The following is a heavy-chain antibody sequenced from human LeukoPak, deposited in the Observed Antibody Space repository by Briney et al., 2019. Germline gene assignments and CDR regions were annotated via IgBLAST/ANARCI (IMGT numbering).Heavy chain of an antibody. D-gene: IGHD6-13*01. V-gene: IGHV4-30-4*01. Sequence: SETLSLTCAVSGGSIRSDDSYWTWMRQTPGKGREWIGYMYYSGSTYFNPSLKSRASISEGTSKSQISLKLTSVTAADTAVYYCARDKWVKAGSSWLHYAMDVWGQGTTVIVSS. CDR1: GGSIRSDDSY. J-gene: IGHJ6*02. CDR2: MYYSGST. CDR3: ARDKWVKAGSSWLHYAMDV.